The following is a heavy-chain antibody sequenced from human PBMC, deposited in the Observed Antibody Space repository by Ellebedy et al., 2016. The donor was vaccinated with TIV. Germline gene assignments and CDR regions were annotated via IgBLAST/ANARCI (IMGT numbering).Heavy chain of an antibody. CDR1: GFTFSSYA. CDR3: AKGLGCSGGDCYSGHAFDI. V-gene: IGHV3-23*01. D-gene: IGHD2-15*01. J-gene: IGHJ3*02. Sequence: ASGFTFSSYAMAWVRQAPGKGLEWVSAISGSGGATYYAASVKGRFTISRNNSKNTLFLQMNSLRAEATAVYYCAKGLGCSGGDCYSGHAFDIWGQGTMVTVSS. CDR2: ISGSGGAT.